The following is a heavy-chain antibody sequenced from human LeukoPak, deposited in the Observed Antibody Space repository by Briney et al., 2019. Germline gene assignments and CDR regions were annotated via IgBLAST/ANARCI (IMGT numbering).Heavy chain of an antibody. V-gene: IGHV4-59*01. CDR1: GGSISRYY. CDR2: IYNTGST. CDR3: ARGSDDYYYYYYMDV. J-gene: IGHJ6*03. Sequence: SETLSLTCTVSGGSISRYYWGWIRQPPGKGLEWIGYIYNTGSTNYNPSLKSRVIISVDTSKNQFSLKLASVTAADTAVYYCARGSDDYYYYYYMDVWGKGTTVTVSS.